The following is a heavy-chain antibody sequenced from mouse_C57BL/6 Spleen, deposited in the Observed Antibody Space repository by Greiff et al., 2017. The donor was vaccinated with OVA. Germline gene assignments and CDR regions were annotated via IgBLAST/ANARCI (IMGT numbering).Heavy chain of an antibody. CDR3: TGYSFAY. D-gene: IGHD2-3*01. CDR2: IRNKANNHAT. CDR1: GFTFSDAW. V-gene: IGHV6-6*01. J-gene: IGHJ3*01. Sequence: EVQRVESGGGLVQPGGSMKLSCAASGFTFSDAWMDWVRQSPEKGLEWVGEIRNKANNHATYYAESVKGRFTISRDASKSSVYLQMNSLRAEDTGIYYCTGYSFAYWGQGTLVTVSA.